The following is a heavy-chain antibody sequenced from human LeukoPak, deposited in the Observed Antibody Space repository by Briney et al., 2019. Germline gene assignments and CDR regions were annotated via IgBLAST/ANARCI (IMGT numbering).Heavy chain of an antibody. CDR1: GFTFSSYS. D-gene: IGHD3-22*01. J-gene: IGHJ5*02. CDR2: ISSSSSYI. V-gene: IGHV3-21*04. Sequence: GGSLRLSCAASGFTFSSYSMNWVRQAPGKGLEWVSSISSSSSYIYYADSVKGRFTISRDNAKNSLYLQMNSLRAEDTAVYYCAKDYVTNYYDSSGPNWFDPWGQGTLVTVSS. CDR3: AKDYVTNYYDSSGPNWFDP.